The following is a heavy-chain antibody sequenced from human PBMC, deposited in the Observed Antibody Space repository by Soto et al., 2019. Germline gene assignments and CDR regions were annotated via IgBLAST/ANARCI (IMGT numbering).Heavy chain of an antibody. CDR2: IDNDGRTT. V-gene: IGHV3-74*01. Sequence: EVQLVESGGGLVQPGGSLRLSCAASGYTFSYYWMHWVRQAPGMGLVWVSRIDNDGRTTNYADSVMGRFTISRDNAKDTLYLHMDSLRAEDTAVYYCPRDLGGASSNWGPGTLVTVSS. J-gene: IGHJ4*02. CDR3: PRDLGGASSN. CDR1: GYTFSYYW. D-gene: IGHD3-16*01.